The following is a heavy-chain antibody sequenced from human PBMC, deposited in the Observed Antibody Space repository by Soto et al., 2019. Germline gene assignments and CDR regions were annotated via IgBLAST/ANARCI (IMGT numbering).Heavy chain of an antibody. D-gene: IGHD1-7*01. V-gene: IGHV4-4*02. CDR3: ASRDPGTSVDY. J-gene: IGHJ4*02. CDR2: IYRTGST. CDR1: GCSFTSNNW. Sequence: PSETLSLTCSVSGCSFTSNNWWTWVRQPPGQGLEWIGEIYRTGSTNYNPSLKSRVTISLDKSENQFSLKVTSLTAADTAVYYCASRDPGTSVDYWGQGNLVTVSS.